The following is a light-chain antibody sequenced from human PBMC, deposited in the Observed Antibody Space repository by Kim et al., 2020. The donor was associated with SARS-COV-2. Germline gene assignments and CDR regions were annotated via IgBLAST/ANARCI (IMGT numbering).Light chain of an antibody. CDR3: NSRDSSGNHLV. Sequence: SSELTQDPAVSVALGQTVRITCQGDSLRTYYASWYQQKPGQAPVLVMYAKNNRPSGIPDRFSGSSSGNTASLTITGAQAEDEGDFYCNSRDSSGNHLVFG. J-gene: IGLJ2*01. V-gene: IGLV3-19*01. CDR2: AKN. CDR1: SLRTYY.